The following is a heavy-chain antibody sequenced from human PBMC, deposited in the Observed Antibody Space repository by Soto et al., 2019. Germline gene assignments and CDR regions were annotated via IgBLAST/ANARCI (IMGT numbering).Heavy chain of an antibody. D-gene: IGHD4-17*01. CDR2: IYYSGST. Sequence: SETLSLTCTVSGGSISSCYWNWIRQPPGKGLEWIGYIYYSGSTNYNPSLKSRVTISVDTSKNQFSLKLRSVTAADTAVYYCARSREGDYGGNPIDYWGQGTLVTVSS. CDR1: GGSISSCY. J-gene: IGHJ4*02. CDR3: ARSREGDYGGNPIDY. V-gene: IGHV4-59*01.